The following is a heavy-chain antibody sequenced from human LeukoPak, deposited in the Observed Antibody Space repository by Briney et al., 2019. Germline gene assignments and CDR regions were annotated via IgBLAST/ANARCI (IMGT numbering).Heavy chain of an antibody. CDR2: VSTDGDT. Sequence: GGSLRLSCAASGFTFSRYAMSWVRQAPGKGLEWDSSVSTDGDTYYTDSVKGRFTISRDVSWNTLFLQMISLRAEDTALYYCARSRSGSVAGTSDYWGQGTLVIVSS. V-gene: IGHV3-23*01. CDR1: GFTFSRYA. CDR3: ARSRSGSVAGTSDY. D-gene: IGHD6-19*01. J-gene: IGHJ4*02.